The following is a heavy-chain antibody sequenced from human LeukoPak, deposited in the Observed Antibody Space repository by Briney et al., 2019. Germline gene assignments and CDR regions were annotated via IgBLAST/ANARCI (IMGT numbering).Heavy chain of an antibody. V-gene: IGHV1-18*01. CDR2: ISAYNGNT. D-gene: IGHD3-10*01. J-gene: IGHJ4*02. CDR1: GYTFTSYG. CDR3: ARDPPNYYGWGIYPNY. Sequence: GASVNVSCKASGYTFTSYGISWVRQAPGQGLEWMGWISAYNGNTNYAQKLQGRVTMTTDTSTSTAYMELRSLRSDDTAVYYCARDPPNYYGWGIYPNYWGQGPLVTVSS.